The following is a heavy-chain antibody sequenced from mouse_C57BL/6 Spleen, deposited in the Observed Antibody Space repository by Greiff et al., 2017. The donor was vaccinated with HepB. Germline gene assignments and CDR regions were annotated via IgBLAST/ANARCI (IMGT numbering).Heavy chain of an antibody. J-gene: IGHJ3*01. D-gene: IGHD3-2*02. CDR2: IHPNSGST. Sequence: VQLQQPGAELVKPGASVKLSCKASGYTFTSYWMHWVKQRPGQGLEWIGMIHPNSGSTNYNEKFKSKATLTVDKSSSTAYMQLSSLTSEDSAVYYCARRAAQATDAYWGQGTLVTVSA. CDR3: ARRAAQATDAY. CDR1: GYTFTSYW. V-gene: IGHV1-64*01.